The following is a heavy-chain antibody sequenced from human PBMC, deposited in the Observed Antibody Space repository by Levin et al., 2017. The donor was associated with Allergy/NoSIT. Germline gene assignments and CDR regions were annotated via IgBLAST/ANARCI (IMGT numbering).Heavy chain of an antibody. V-gene: IGHV4-61*01. Sequence: SSETLSLTCTVSGGSVSSGIYYWSWIRQPPGKGLEWIGYVYNSGSTNYNPSLKSRVTISVDTSKNQFSLKVTSVSAADTAVYYCARQPMSVDAFDIWGLGTVVTVSS. CDR1: GGSVSSGIYY. CDR2: VYNSGST. CDR3: ARQPMSVDAFDI. J-gene: IGHJ3*02.